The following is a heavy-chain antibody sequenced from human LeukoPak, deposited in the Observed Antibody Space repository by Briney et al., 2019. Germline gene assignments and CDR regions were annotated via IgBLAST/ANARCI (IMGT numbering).Heavy chain of an antibody. Sequence: NPGGSLRLSCAASGFTFSSYSMNWVRQAPGKGLEWVSSISSSSYIYYADSVKGRFTISRDNAKNSLYLQMNSLRAEDTAVYYCARGPLAHFGVVNYYYMDVWGKGTTVTVSS. D-gene: IGHD3-3*01. CDR3: ARGPLAHFGVVNYYYMDV. CDR2: ISSSSYI. CDR1: GFTFSSYS. J-gene: IGHJ6*03. V-gene: IGHV3-21*01.